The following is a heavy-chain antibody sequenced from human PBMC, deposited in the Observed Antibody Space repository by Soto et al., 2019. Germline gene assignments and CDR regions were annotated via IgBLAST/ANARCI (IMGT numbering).Heavy chain of an antibody. Sequence: ASVKVSCKASGYTFTGYYMHCVRQAPGQGLEWMGWINPNSGGTNYAQKFQGRVTMTRDTSISTAYMQLSRLRSDDTAVYYSARWSIAARPYYYYGMDVWGQGTTVTVSS. V-gene: IGHV1-2*02. CDR2: INPNSGGT. CDR3: ARWSIAARPYYYYGMDV. D-gene: IGHD6-6*01. J-gene: IGHJ6*02. CDR1: GYTFTGYY.